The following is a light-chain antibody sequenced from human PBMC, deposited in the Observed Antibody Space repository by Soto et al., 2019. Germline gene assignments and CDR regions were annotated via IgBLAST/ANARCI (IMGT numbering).Light chain of an antibody. V-gene: IGLV2-8*01. J-gene: IGLJ1*01. CDR1: SSDVSGYNY. CDR3: SSYAGSRNV. CDR2: EVN. Sequence: QSALTQPPSASGSPGQSVAISCTGTSSDVSGYNYVSWYQQHPGKAPKLMIYEVNKRPSGVPDRFSGSKSGNTASLTVSGLQAEDEADYYCSSYAGSRNVFGTGTKVTVL.